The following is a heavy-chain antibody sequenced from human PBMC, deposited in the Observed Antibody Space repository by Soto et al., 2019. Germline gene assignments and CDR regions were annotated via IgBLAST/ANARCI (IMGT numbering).Heavy chain of an antibody. CDR3: ATENVVWTSVGRYFDL. J-gene: IGHJ2*01. Sequence: ASVKVSCKVSGYTLTELSMHWVRQAPGKGLERMGGFDPEDGETIYAQKFQGRVTMTEDTSTDTAYMELSSLRSEDTAVYYCATENVVWTSVGRYFDLCGRGTLVTVCS. V-gene: IGHV1-24*01. D-gene: IGHD2-15*01. CDR2: FDPEDGET. CDR1: GYTLTELS.